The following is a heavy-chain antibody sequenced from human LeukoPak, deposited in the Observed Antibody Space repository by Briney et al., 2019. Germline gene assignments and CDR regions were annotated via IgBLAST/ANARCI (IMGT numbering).Heavy chain of an antibody. CDR1: GFTFTNAW. CDR2: IKSKTNGETA. Sequence: GGSLRLSCAASGFTFTNAWMSWVRQSPGKGLEWVGRIKSKTNGETADYATLVKGRFTISRDDSTNTLYLQMNSLKTEDTAVYYCTTGCSSTTYYHWDNWFDPWGQGTLVTVSS. CDR3: TTGCSSTTYYHWDNWFDP. V-gene: IGHV3-15*01. J-gene: IGHJ5*02. D-gene: IGHD2-2*01.